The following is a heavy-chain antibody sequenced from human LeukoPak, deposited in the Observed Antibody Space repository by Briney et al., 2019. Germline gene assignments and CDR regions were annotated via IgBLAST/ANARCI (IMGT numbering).Heavy chain of an antibody. CDR2: INTNTGNP. D-gene: IGHD3-22*01. V-gene: IGHV7-4-1*02. CDR3: AAYYYDSSGYYAVDY. CDR1: GYTFTSYA. Sequence: ASVKVSCKASGYTFTSYAMNWVRQAPGQGLEWMGWINTNTGNPTYAQGFTGRFVFSLDTSVSTAYLQISSLKAEDTAMYYCAAYYYDSSGYYAVDYWGQGTLVTVSS. J-gene: IGHJ4*02.